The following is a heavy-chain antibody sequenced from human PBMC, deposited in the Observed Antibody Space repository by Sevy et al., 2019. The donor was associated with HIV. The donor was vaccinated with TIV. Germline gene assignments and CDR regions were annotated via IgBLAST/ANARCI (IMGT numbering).Heavy chain of an antibody. J-gene: IGHJ6*02. CDR2: MDYSGSS. CDR1: GGSISSYY. D-gene: IGHD2-2*01. Sequence: SETLSLTCTVSGGSISSYYWKWIRQPPGKGLEWIGYMDYSGSSSYNPSLKGRVSISLDTSKNQFPLKLTSVTAADTAVYYCARAGGSTDWGIDVWGQGTTVTVSS. V-gene: IGHV4-59*01. CDR3: ARAGGSTDWGIDV.